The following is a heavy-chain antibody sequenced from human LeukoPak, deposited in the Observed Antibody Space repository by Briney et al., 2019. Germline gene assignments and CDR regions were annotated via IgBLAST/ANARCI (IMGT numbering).Heavy chain of an antibody. CDR2: ISAYNGNT. D-gene: IGHD3-22*01. Sequence: GASVKVSCKASGYTFTSYGISWVRQAPGQGLEWMGWISAYNGNTNYAQKLQGRVTMTTDTSTSTAYMELRSLRSDDTAVYYCARDDDSSGYLTNPKDYWGQGTLVTVSS. V-gene: IGHV1-18*01. J-gene: IGHJ4*02. CDR1: GYTFTSYG. CDR3: ARDDDSSGYLTNPKDY.